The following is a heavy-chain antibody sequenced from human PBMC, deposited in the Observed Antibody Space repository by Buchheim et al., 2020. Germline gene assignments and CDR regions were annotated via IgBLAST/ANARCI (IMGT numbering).Heavy chain of an antibody. CDR3: TTDLAHDFWSGYSYYFDY. Sequence: EVQLVESGGGLVKPGGSLRLSCAASGFTFSNAWMSWVRQAPGKGLEWVGRIKSKTDGGTTDYAAPVKGRFTISRDDSKNKVYLQMNSLKTEDTAVYYCTTDLAHDFWSGYSYYFDYWGQGTL. V-gene: IGHV3-15*01. D-gene: IGHD3-3*01. CDR2: IKSKTDGGTT. CDR1: GFTFSNAW. J-gene: IGHJ4*02.